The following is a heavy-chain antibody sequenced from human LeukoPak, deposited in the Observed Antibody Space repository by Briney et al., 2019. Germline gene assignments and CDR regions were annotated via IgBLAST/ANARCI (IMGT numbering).Heavy chain of an antibody. CDR3: AMGPSETSRSDH. D-gene: IGHD1-14*01. Sequence: ASVKVSCKASGYIFTNYDINWVRQAAGQGLEWLGWMSPNTGNTGYAQKFQGRVIMTRNTSISTAYMELTSLRSDDTAVFYCAMGPSETSRSDHWGQGTLVTVS. CDR2: MSPNTGNT. V-gene: IGHV1-8*01. J-gene: IGHJ4*02. CDR1: GYIFTNYD.